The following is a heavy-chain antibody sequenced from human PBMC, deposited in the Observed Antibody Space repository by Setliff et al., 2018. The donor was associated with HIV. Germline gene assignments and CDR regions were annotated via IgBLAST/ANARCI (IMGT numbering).Heavy chain of an antibody. CDR3: ARDLPLPGIAVAASMGRDYYYSMDV. CDR1: GYTFTSYG. J-gene: IGHJ6*02. D-gene: IGHD6-19*01. V-gene: IGHV7-4-1*02. Sequence: ASVKVSCKASGYTFTSYGMSWVRQAPGQGLEWMGWINTYTGNPTYAQDFTGRFVFSLDTSVNTAYLQVSSLETEDTAVYYCARDLPLPGIAVAASMGRDYYYSMDVWGQGTTVTVSS. CDR2: INTYTGNP.